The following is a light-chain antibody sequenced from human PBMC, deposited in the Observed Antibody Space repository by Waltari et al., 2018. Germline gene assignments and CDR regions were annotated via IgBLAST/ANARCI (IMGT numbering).Light chain of an antibody. J-gene: IGLJ2*01. CDR1: LLAKKF. CDR2: KDN. CDR3: YSATDNNVV. V-gene: IGLV3-27*01. Sequence: SYELTQPSSVSVSPGQTATITCSGDLLAKKFSPWFQQKPGQAPVVVIYKDNERPSGIPERFSGSSSGTTVTLTISGAQVEDEADYHCYSATDNNVVFGGGTKLTVL.